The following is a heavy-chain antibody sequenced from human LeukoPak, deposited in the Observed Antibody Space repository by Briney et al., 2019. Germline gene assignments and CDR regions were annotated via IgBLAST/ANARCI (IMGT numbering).Heavy chain of an antibody. J-gene: IGHJ4*02. CDR3: ARASGWTYYFDY. CDR2: IYHSGST. D-gene: IGHD6-19*01. Sequence: SETLSLTCAVSGGSISSSNWWSWVRQPPGKGLEWIGEIYHSGSTNYNPSLKSRVTISVDKSENQFSLKLSSVTAADTAVYYCARASGWTYYFDYWGQGTLVTVSS. V-gene: IGHV4-4*02. CDR1: GGSISSSNW.